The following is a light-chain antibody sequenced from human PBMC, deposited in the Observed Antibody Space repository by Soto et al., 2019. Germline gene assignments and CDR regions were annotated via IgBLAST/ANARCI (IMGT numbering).Light chain of an antibody. Sequence: DIQMTQSPSTLSASVGDRVTITCRASQSISSWLAWYQQRPGKAPKLLFYKASRLESGVPSSFSGSGSVTEFTLTISSLQPDDFSTNYGQQYNSYRYTFCQGTKLEIK. V-gene: IGKV1-5*03. CDR3: QQYNSYRYT. CDR1: QSISSW. J-gene: IGKJ2*01. CDR2: KAS.